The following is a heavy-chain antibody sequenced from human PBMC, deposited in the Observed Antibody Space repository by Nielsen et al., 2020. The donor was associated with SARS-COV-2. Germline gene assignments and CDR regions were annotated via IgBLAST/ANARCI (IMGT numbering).Heavy chain of an antibody. CDR3: ARDRGDYGGNPGDY. CDR2: IKQDGSEK. CDR1: GFTFSSYW. V-gene: IGHV3-7*03. D-gene: IGHD4-23*01. Sequence: GGSLRLSCAASGFTFSSYWMSWVRQAPGKGLEWVANIKQDGSEKYYVDSVKGRFTISRDNAKNSLYLQMNSLRAEDTAVYYCARDRGDYGGNPGDYWGQGTLVTVSS. J-gene: IGHJ4*02.